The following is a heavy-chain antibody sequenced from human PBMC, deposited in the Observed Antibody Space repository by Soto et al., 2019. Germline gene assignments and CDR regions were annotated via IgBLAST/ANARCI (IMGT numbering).Heavy chain of an antibody. CDR3: ARDKRDLRFFESSYYFDY. V-gene: IGHV3-30-3*01. Sequence: QVQLVESGGGVVQPGRSLRLSCAASGFTFSSCAMHWVRQAPGKGLEWVAVISYDGSNKYYADSVKGRFTVSRDNSKNTLYLQVNSLRAEDTAVYYCARDKRDLRFFESSYYFDYWGQGTLVTVSS. CDR1: GFTFSSCA. CDR2: ISYDGSNK. J-gene: IGHJ4*02. D-gene: IGHD3-3*01.